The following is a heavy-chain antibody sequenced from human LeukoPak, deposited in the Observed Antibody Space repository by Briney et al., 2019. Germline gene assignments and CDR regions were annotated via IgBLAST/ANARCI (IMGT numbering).Heavy chain of an antibody. CDR3: AMGYNYGIRWFDH. Sequence: PGGSLRLSCTASGFTFNSYAMSWVRQAPGKGLEWVSAISAGGGSTYYADPVKGRFTISRDNSKNTLYLQMNSLRAEDTALYYCAMGYNYGIRWFDHWGQGTLVTVSS. CDR2: ISAGGGST. J-gene: IGHJ5*02. V-gene: IGHV3-23*01. D-gene: IGHD5-18*01. CDR1: GFTFNSYA.